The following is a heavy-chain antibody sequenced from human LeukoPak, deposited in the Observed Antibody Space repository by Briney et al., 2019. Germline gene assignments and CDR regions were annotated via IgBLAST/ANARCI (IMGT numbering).Heavy chain of an antibody. V-gene: IGHV1-46*01. CDR3: ARGKQLATYYYYGMDV. D-gene: IGHD6-13*01. Sequence: GASVKVSCKASGYTFTSYYMHWVRQAPGQGLEWMGIISPSGGSTSYAQKFQGRVTMTRDTSTSTVYMELSSLRSEDTAVYYCARGKQLATYYYYGMDVWGQGTTVTVSS. CDR2: ISPSGGST. J-gene: IGHJ6*02. CDR1: GYTFTSYY.